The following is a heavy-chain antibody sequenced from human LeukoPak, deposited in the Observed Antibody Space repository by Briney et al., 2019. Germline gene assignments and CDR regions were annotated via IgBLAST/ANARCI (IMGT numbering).Heavy chain of an antibody. V-gene: IGHV1-2*02. CDR3: ARKGCSSTSCYTYFDY. CDR2: INPTSGGT. D-gene: IGHD2-2*02. J-gene: IGHJ4*02. CDR1: GYTFTGNY. Sequence: ASVKVSCKASGYTFTGNYMHWVRQAPGRGLEWMGWINPTSGGTNYAQKFQGRVTMTRDTSISTAYMELSRLRSDDTAVYYCARKGCSSTSCYTYFDYWGQGTLVTVSS.